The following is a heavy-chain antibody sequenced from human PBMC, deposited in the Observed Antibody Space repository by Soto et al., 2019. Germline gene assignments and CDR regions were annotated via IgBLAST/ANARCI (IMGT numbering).Heavy chain of an antibody. CDR1: GYTFTSYG. CDR3: ASGRYGDY. Sequence: QVHLVQSGAEVKKPGASVKVSCKGSGYTFTSYGITWVRQAPGQGLEWMGWISAHNGNTNHAQKLQGRVTVTRATSPSTAYMELSSLRSDATAVYYCASGRYGDYWGQGALVTVSS. V-gene: IGHV1-18*01. J-gene: IGHJ4*02. CDR2: ISAHNGNT. D-gene: IGHD1-26*01.